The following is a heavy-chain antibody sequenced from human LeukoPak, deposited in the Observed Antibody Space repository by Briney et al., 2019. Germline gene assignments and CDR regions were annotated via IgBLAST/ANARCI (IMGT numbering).Heavy chain of an antibody. D-gene: IGHD3-3*01. CDR3: ARGYYDFWSGYLRWFDP. Sequence: SETLSLTCTVSGGSISSGDYYWSWIRQPPGKGLEWIGYIYYSGSTYYNPSLKSRVIISVDTSKNQFSLKLSSVTAADTAVYYCARGYYDFWSGYLRWFDPWGQGTLVTVSS. J-gene: IGHJ5*02. CDR1: GGSISSGDYY. V-gene: IGHV4-30-4*08. CDR2: IYYSGST.